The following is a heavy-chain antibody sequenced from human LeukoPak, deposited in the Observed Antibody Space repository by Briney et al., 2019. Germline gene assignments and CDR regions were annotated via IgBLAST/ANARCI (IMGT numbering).Heavy chain of an antibody. J-gene: IGHJ6*03. CDR1: GGTFSSYA. CDR3: ARDPGLQGNLYYMDV. V-gene: IGHV1-69*05. Sequence: AASVKVSCKASGGTFSSYAISWVRQAPGQGLEWMGGIIPIFGTAKYAQKFQGRVTMTRDMSTSTVYMELSSLRAEDTAVYYCARDPGLQGNLYYMDVWGKGTTVTVSS. CDR2: IIPIFGTA. D-gene: IGHD4-11*01.